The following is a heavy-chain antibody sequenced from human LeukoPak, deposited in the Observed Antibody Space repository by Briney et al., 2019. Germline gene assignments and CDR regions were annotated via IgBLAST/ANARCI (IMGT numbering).Heavy chain of an antibody. V-gene: IGHV1-18*01. D-gene: IGHD4-23*01. CDR3: ARQGYGGNPQGAADY. CDR2: ISAYNGNT. Sequence: ASVKVSCKASGYTFTSYGISWVRQAPGQGLEWMGWISAYNGNTNYAQKLQGRVTMTTDTSTSTAYVELRSLRSDDTAVYYCARQGYGGNPQGAADYWGQGTLVTVSS. J-gene: IGHJ4*02. CDR1: GYTFTSYG.